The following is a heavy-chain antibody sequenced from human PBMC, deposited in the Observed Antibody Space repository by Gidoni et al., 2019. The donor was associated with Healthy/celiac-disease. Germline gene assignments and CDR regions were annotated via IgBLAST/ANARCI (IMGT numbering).Heavy chain of an antibody. CDR1: GGSISSYY. CDR2: IYYSGST. D-gene: IGHD6-19*01. J-gene: IGHJ4*02. Sequence: QVQLQESGPGLVKPSETLSLTCTVSGGSISSYYWSWIRQPPGKGLEWIGYIYYSGSTNYNPSLNSRVTISVDTSKNQFSLKLSSVTAADTAVYYCARDDLVEQWLVLDYWGQGTLVTVSS. CDR3: ARDDLVEQWLVLDY. V-gene: IGHV4-59*01.